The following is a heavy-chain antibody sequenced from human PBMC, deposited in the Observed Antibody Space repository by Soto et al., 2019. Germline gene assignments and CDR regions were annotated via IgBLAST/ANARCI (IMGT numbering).Heavy chain of an antibody. J-gene: IGHJ4*02. CDR3: AEARPYSSGWALDY. CDR1: GFTFSSYA. Sequence: EVQLLESGGGLVQPGGSLRLSCAASGFTFSSYAMSWVRQAPGKGLEWVSAISGSGGSTYYADSVKGRFTNSRDNSKNALYLQMNSLGAEDTAVYYWAEARPYSSGWALDYWGEGTLVIVSS. D-gene: IGHD6-19*01. V-gene: IGHV3-23*01. CDR2: ISGSGGST.